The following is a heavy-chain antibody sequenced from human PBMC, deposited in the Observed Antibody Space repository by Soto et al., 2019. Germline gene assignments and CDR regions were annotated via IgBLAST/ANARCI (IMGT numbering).Heavy chain of an antibody. J-gene: IGHJ4*02. CDR3: ARRVRGGNDY. D-gene: IGHD3-10*01. Sequence: SETLSLTCTVSGGSISSSSYYWGWIRQPPGKGLEWIGSIYYSGSTYYNPSLKSRVTISVDTSKNQFSLKLSSVTAADTAVYYCARRVRGGNDYWGQGTLVTVSS. CDR1: GGSISSSSYY. CDR2: IYYSGST. V-gene: IGHV4-39*01.